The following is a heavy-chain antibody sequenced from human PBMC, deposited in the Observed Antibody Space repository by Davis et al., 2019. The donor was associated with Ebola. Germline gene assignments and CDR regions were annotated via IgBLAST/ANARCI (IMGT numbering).Heavy chain of an antibody. D-gene: IGHD1-7*01. Sequence: MPSETLSLTCTVSGYSISRGFSWGWIRQPPGKGLEWIGSIYHSGSTNYSPSLKRRVTISVDTSKNQFSLKLSSVTAADTAVYYCARSLELVFDWFDPWGQGTLVTVSS. V-gene: IGHV4-38-2*02. J-gene: IGHJ5*02. CDR3: ARSLELVFDWFDP. CDR2: IYHSGST. CDR1: GYSISRGFS.